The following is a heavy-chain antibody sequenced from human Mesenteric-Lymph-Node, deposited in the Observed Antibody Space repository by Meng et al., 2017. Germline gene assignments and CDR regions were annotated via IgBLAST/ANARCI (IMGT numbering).Heavy chain of an antibody. CDR2: INHGGST. Sequence: QVPLRQWGTGLLKPSETLSLTCAVYGGSFSDYYWSWIRRPPGKGLEWIGEINHGGSTNYNPSLKSRVTISVDTSKNQLSLRLSSMTAADTAVYYCARGPTEHSFDYWGQGTLVTVSS. CDR3: ARGPTEHSFDY. V-gene: IGHV4-34*01. D-gene: IGHD3-3*02. J-gene: IGHJ4*02. CDR1: GGSFSDYY.